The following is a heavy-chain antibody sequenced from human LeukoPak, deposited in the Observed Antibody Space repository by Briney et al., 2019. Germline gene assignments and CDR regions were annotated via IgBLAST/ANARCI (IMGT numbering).Heavy chain of an antibody. CDR2: IIPIFGTA. V-gene: IGHV1-69*13. CDR1: GGTFSSYA. CDR3: ARSGFYYYDSSGYYLPSFDY. D-gene: IGHD3-22*01. Sequence: ASVKVSCKASGGTFSSYAISWVRQAPGQGLEWMGGIIPIFGTANYAQKFQGRVTITADESTSTAYMEPSSLRSEDTAVYYCARSGFYYYDSSGYYLPSFDYWGQGTLVTVSS. J-gene: IGHJ4*02.